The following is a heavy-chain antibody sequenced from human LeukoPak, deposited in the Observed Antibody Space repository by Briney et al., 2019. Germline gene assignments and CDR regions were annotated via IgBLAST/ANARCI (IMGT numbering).Heavy chain of an antibody. Sequence: GGSLRLSCAASGFTFSIYAMSWVRQAPGKGLGWVSVINSNGATTFYANSVKGRFTISRDNSKNTLYLQMNSLRAEDTAVYYCAKEPPLISPPPQVVPPDYWGLGTLVTVSS. J-gene: IGHJ4*02. CDR2: INSNGATT. CDR3: AKEPPLISPPPQVVPPDY. V-gene: IGHV3-23*01. D-gene: IGHD2-2*01. CDR1: GFTFSIYA.